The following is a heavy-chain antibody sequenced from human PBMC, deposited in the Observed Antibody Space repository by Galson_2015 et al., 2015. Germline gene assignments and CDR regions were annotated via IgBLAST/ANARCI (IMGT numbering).Heavy chain of an antibody. J-gene: IGHJ4*02. V-gene: IGHV4-38-2*02. Sequence: ETLSLTCTVSGYSISSGYYWGWTRQPPGKGLEWIGSIYHSGSTYYNPSLKSRVTISVDTSKNQFSLKLSSVTAADTAVYYCARDGMEGATHFDYWGQGTLVTVSS. CDR1: GYSISSGYY. CDR3: ARDGMEGATHFDY. D-gene: IGHD1-26*01. CDR2: IYHSGST.